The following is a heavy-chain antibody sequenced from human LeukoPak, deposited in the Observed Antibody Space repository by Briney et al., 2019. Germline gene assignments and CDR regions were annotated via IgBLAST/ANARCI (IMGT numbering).Heavy chain of an antibody. D-gene: IGHD4-17*01. J-gene: IGHJ3*02. CDR3: AREGYGDLAFDI. Sequence: GGSLRLSCAASGFTLSSFAMSWVRQAPGKGLEWVSVIYSGGSTYYADSVKGRFTISRDNSKNTLYLQMNSLRAEDTAVYYCAREGYGDLAFDIWGQGTMVTVSS. CDR2: IYSGGST. CDR1: GFTLSSFA. V-gene: IGHV3-66*01.